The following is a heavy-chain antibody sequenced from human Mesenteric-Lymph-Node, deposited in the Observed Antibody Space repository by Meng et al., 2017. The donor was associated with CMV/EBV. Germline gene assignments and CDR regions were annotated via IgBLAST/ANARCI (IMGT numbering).Heavy chain of an antibody. Sequence: GGSLRLSCAAPGFALSDYYMRWIRQAPGKGLEWVSYSTSDGFIYYADSVKGRFTVSRDNAQNSLDLQMNSLRAEDTAVYYCTRDAGSSGYDYSGYWGQGTLVTVSS. D-gene: IGHD5-12*01. CDR1: GFALSDYY. CDR3: TRDAGSSGYDYSGY. CDR2: STSDGFI. J-gene: IGHJ4*02. V-gene: IGHV3-11*04.